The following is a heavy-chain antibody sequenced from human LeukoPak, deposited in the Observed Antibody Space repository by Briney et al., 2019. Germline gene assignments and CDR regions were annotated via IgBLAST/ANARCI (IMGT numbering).Heavy chain of an antibody. Sequence: ASVKVSCKASGYTFTGYYMHWVRQAPGQGLEWMGWINPNSGGTNYAQKFQGRVTMTRDTPISTAYMELSRLRSDDTAVYYCARGAPHYDILTGYYFDKGGSDYWGQGTLVTVSS. V-gene: IGHV1-2*02. D-gene: IGHD3-9*01. CDR3: ARGAPHYDILTGYYFDKGGSDY. J-gene: IGHJ4*02. CDR2: INPNSGGT. CDR1: GYTFTGYY.